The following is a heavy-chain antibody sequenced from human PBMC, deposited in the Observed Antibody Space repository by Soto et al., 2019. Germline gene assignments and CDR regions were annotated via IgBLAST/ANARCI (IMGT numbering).Heavy chain of an antibody. CDR1: GFFFSNYA. CDR3: AKAQTSVTTAMAY. Sequence: EVQLLESGGGLVQPGGSLKISCAASGFFFSNYAMSWVRQAPGKGLEWVSGISGSGGSTSYGDSVKGRFTISRDNSKNTLFLHMNSLRAEDTAVYFCAKAQTSVTTAMAYWGQGTLVTVSS. V-gene: IGHV3-23*01. D-gene: IGHD4-17*01. CDR2: ISGSGGST. J-gene: IGHJ4*02.